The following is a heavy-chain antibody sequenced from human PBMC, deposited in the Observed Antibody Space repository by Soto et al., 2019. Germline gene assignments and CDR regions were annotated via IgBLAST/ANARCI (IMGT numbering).Heavy chain of an antibody. D-gene: IGHD6-13*01. J-gene: IGHJ4*02. CDR2: VYYGGST. Sequence: ASETLSLTCSVSGASLSSGGYSWSWFRRPPGKALEWIAYVYYGGSTYYNPSLKSRVTISVDTSKNQFSLKLSSVTAADTAVYYCARDLGEGSSWYYYWGQGTLVTVSS. CDR3: ARDLGEGSSWYYY. CDR1: GASLSSGGYS. V-gene: IGHV4-30-2*01.